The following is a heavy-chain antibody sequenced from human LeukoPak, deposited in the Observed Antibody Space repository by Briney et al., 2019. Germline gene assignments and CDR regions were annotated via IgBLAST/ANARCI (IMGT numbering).Heavy chain of an antibody. V-gene: IGHV1-2*02. D-gene: IGHD3-22*01. CDR1: GGTFSSYA. Sequence: VASVKVSCKASGGTFSSYAITWVRQAPGQGLEWMGWINPNSGDTNYAQHFQGRVTLTRDTSLSTAYMELSRLRSDDTAVYYCARDRNYYDHNGNFDYWGQGTLVTVSS. CDR2: INPNSGDT. J-gene: IGHJ4*02. CDR3: ARDRNYYDHNGNFDY.